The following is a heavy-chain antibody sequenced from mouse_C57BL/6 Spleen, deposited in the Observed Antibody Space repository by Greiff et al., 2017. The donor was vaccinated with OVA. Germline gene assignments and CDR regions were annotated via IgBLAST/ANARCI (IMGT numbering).Heavy chain of an antibody. Sequence: EVKLQESGPGLVKPSQSLSLTCSVTGYSITSGYYWNWIRQFPGNKQEWMGYISYDGSNNYKPSLKNRISFTRDKSKNQFYLQLHSVTTEDTATCYCARGGSYCSRYFDYWGQGTTLTVSS. V-gene: IGHV3-6*01. J-gene: IGHJ2*01. CDR1: GYSITSGYY. CDR3: ARGGSYCSRYFDY. D-gene: IGHD2-12*01. CDR2: ISYDGSN.